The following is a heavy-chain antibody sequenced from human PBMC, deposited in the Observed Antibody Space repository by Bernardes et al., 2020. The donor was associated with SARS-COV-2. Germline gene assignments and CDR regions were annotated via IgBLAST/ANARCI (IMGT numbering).Heavy chain of an antibody. Sequence: ASVKVSCKASGYTFTGYYIHWVRQAPGQGLEWMGWINSNTGGTNSAQKFQGRVTMTRDTSITTAYMELSRLSYDDTAMYFCARDGYNFDAFDLWGQGTMVTVSS. V-gene: IGHV1-2*02. J-gene: IGHJ3*01. CDR1: GYTFTGYY. D-gene: IGHD5-12*01. CDR2: INSNTGGT. CDR3: ARDGYNFDAFDL.